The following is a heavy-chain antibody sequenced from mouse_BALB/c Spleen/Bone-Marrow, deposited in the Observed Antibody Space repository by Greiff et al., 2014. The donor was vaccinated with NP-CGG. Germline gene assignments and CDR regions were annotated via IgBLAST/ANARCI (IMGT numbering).Heavy chain of an antibody. V-gene: IGHV3-6*02. J-gene: IGHJ3*01. CDR1: GYPIASGFY. CDR2: ISFDGTN. D-gene: IGHD1-1*01. Sequence: VQLQQSGPGLVKPSQSLSLTCSVTGYPIASGFYWNWIRQFPGNKLEWMGYISFDGTNNYDPSLKNRISITRDTSKNQFFLKLNSVTTEDTATYYCARGNYYWFAYWGQGTLVTVSA. CDR3: ARGNYYWFAY.